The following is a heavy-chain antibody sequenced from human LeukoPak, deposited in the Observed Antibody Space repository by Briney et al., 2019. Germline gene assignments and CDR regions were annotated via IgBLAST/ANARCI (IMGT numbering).Heavy chain of an antibody. CDR1: GGSISSGHYY. V-gene: IGHV4-61*02. CDR2: IYSRGST. CDR3: ASDKGASGWGLGY. J-gene: IGHJ4*02. Sequence: SQTLSLTCTVSGGSISSGHYYLNWIRQPAGKGLEWTGRIYSRGSTNYNSSLRSRVTISVDTSKNQFSLKLTSVTAADTAVYYCASDKGASGWGLGYWGQGTLVTVSS. D-gene: IGHD6-19*01.